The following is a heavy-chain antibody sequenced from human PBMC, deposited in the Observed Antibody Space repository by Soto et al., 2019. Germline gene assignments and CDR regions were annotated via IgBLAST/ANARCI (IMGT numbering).Heavy chain of an antibody. CDR2: IYPSDSYT. V-gene: IGHV5-51*01. CDR1: GYSFTSYW. CDR3: ARHDSSGYWIFDY. Sequence: GESLKISCKGSGYSFTSYWIGWVRQMPGKGLEWMGIIYPSDSYTNYSPSFQGHVTISADKSISTAYLQWSSLKASDTAMYYCARHDSSGYWIFDYWGQGTLVTVSS. D-gene: IGHD3-22*01. J-gene: IGHJ4*02.